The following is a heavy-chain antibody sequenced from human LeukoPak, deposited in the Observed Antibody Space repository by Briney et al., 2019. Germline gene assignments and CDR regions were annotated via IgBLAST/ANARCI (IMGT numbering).Heavy chain of an antibody. CDR3: ARTISIGSCSGGNCYSDY. CDR2: IYPGDSDT. J-gene: IGHJ4*02. CDR1: GYTFATYW. Sequence: GESLKIPCKGSGYTFATYWIGWVRQMPGKGLEWMGIIYPGDSDTRYSPSFQGQVTISVDKSISTAYLQWSSLRASDTAMYYCARTISIGSCSGGNCYSDYWGQGTLVTVSS. V-gene: IGHV5-51*01. D-gene: IGHD2-15*01.